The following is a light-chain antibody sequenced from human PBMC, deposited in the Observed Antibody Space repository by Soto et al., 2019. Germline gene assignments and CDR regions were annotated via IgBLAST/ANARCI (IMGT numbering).Light chain of an antibody. CDR3: HQYGSSPYT. Sequence: EVVLTQSPGTLSLSPGEGATLSCRASQSVSSGYLAWYQQKPGQAPRLLIYGASSRATDIPDRFSGSGSGTDFTLTISRLEPEDFAVYYCHQYGSSPYTFGNGTKLEI. CDR1: QSVSSGY. CDR2: GAS. V-gene: IGKV3-20*01. J-gene: IGKJ2*01.